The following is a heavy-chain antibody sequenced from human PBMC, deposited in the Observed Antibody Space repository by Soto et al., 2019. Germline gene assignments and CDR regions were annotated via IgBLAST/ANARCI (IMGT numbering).Heavy chain of an antibody. V-gene: IGHV1-24*01. D-gene: IGHD1-26*01. J-gene: IGHJ4*02. CDR2: FDPEDGET. CDR1: GYTLSEYS. CDR3: ATRPRWRSGSYYFDY. Sequence: ASVKVSCKVSGYTLSEYSMHWVRQAPGKGLEWMGGFDPEDGETIYAQKFQGRVTMTEDTSTDTAYMELSSLRSEDTAVYYCATRPRWRSGSYYFDYWGQGTLVTVSS.